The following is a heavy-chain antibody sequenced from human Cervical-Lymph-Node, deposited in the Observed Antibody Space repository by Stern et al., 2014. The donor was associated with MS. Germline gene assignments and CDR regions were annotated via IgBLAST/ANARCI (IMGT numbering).Heavy chain of an antibody. CDR1: GASINSGSYY. Sequence: QVQLQESGPGLVRPSQTLSLTCTVSGASINSGSYYWSWVRQPAGKGLEWIGRIYTSGSTDYSPSLISRVTISVDTSKNQFSLHLSSVTAADTAVYYCARLPGAEGSFYFDSWGQGSLVTVSS. CDR2: IYTSGST. V-gene: IGHV4-61*02. J-gene: IGHJ4*01. CDR3: ARLPGAEGSFYFDS. D-gene: IGHD1-26*01.